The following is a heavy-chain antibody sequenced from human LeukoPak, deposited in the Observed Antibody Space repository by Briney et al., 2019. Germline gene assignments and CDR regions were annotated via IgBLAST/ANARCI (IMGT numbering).Heavy chain of an antibody. CDR2: INSDGSST. CDR1: GFTFSNFW. D-gene: IGHD3-22*01. Sequence: GGSLRLSCAASGFTFSNFWMHWVRQAPGKGLVWVSRINSDGSSTTHADSVKGRFTISRDNAKDTLYLQMSSLRAEDTAVYYCARGYFDSSGYPYLGYWGQGTLVTVSS. CDR3: ARGYFDSSGYPYLGY. J-gene: IGHJ4*02. V-gene: IGHV3-74*01.